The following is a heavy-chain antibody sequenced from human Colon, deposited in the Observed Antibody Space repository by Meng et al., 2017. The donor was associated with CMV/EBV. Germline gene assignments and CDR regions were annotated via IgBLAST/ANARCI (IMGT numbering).Heavy chain of an antibody. CDR3: TKLMGNTRVDH. CDR2: IDSSGA. Sequence: GGSLRLSCAASGFTFSSYAMSWVRQTPGKRLEWVSTIDSSGAYIADSVKGRFTVSRDNFKNTLDLQMNSLRVEDAATYYCTKLMGNTRVDHWGQGTQVTVSS. D-gene: IGHD5-24*01. V-gene: IGHV3-23*05. CDR1: GFTFSSYA. J-gene: IGHJ5*02.